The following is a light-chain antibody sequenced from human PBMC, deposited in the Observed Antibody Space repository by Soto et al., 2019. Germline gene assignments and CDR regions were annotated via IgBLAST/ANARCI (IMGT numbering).Light chain of an antibody. CDR1: QSVAGN. CDR3: KQSTNWPPLT. V-gene: IGKV3-15*01. J-gene: IGKJ4*01. Sequence: EIVMTQSPATLSVSPGETATLSCRASQSVAGNLAWYQQKPGQPPRLLIYGVSTRATGVPARFSGSGSEIDFWLTNSSLQIEDFALYYWKQSTNWPPLTFGGGNKVEIK. CDR2: GVS.